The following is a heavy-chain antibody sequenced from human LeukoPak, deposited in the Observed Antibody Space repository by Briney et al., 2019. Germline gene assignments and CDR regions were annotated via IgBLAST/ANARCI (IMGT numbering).Heavy chain of an antibody. CDR3: ARIGGITMDH. Sequence: SETLSLTCTVSGYSISSGYYWGWIRQPPGKGLEWIGSIYHSGSTYYNPSLKSRVTISVDTSKNQFSLKLSSVTAADTAVYYCARIGGITMDHWGQGTLVTVSS. CDR2: IYHSGST. J-gene: IGHJ4*02. V-gene: IGHV4-38-2*02. D-gene: IGHD3-10*01. CDR1: GYSISSGYY.